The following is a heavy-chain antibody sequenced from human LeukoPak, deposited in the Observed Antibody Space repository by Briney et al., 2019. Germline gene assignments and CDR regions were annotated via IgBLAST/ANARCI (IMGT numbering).Heavy chain of an antibody. J-gene: IGHJ4*02. CDR3: ARSHFRYYYDSSGYYYDY. D-gene: IGHD3-22*01. CDR2: IYYSGST. Sequence: ETLSLTCTVSGGYISSYYWIWIRQPPGKGLEWIGYIYYSGSTNYNPSLKSRVTISVDTSKNQFSLKLSSVTAADTAVYYCARSHFRYYYDSSGYYYDYWGQGTLVTVSS. V-gene: IGHV4-59*12. CDR1: GGYISSYY.